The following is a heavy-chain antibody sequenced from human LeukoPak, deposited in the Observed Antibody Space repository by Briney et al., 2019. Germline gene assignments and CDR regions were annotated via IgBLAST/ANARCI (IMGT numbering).Heavy chain of an antibody. J-gene: IGHJ6*02. CDR1: GYTFTGYY. D-gene: IGHD3-10*01. V-gene: IGHV1-2*02. CDR3: ARNQYLLWFGELSGMDV. CDR2: INPNSGGT. Sequence: ASVKVSCTASGYTFTGYYMHWVRQAPGQGLEWMGWINPNSGGTNYAQKFQGRVTMTRDTSISTAYMELSRLRSDDTAVYYCARNQYLLWFGELSGMDVWGQGTTVTVSS.